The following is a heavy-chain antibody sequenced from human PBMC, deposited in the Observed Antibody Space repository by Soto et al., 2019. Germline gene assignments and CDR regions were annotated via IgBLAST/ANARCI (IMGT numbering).Heavy chain of an antibody. V-gene: IGHV4-59*12. CDR3: ARADSKVLLFDY. D-gene: IGHD3-22*01. CDR2: IYYSGST. J-gene: IGHJ4*02. Sequence: PSETLSLTCTLSGGSIGSYYWSWIRQPPGKGLEWIGYIYYSGSTTYNPSLRSRVTISVDTSKNLFSLKLNSVTAADTAVYYCARADSKVLLFDYWGQGTLVTVSS. CDR1: GGSIGSYY.